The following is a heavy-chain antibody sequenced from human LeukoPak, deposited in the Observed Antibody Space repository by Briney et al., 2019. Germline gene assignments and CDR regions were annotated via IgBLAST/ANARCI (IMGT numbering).Heavy chain of an antibody. J-gene: IGHJ4*02. CDR3: ARGVAYYENSGAIDY. CDR1: GFTFSDYG. CDR2: IWYDGSNK. Sequence: PGGSLRLSCTASGFTFSDYGMHWVRQPPGKGLEWVAIIWYDGSNKTYEDSVKGRFTISRDNSKNTLYLQMNSLRAEDTAVYYCARGVAYYENSGAIDYWGQGTLVTVSS. V-gene: IGHV3-33*01. D-gene: IGHD3-22*01.